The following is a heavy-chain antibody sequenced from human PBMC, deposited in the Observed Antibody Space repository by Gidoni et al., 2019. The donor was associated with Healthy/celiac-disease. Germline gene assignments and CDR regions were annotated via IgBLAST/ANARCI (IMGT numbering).Heavy chain of an antibody. J-gene: IGHJ3*02. D-gene: IGHD3-22*01. CDR2: IIPIFGTA. CDR3: ARLDYYDSSGYNHDAFDI. Sequence: QVQLVQSGAEVKKPGPSVKVSCKASGGTFRSYAISWVRQAPGQGLEWMGGIIPIFGTANYAQKFQGRVTITADESTSTAYMELSSLRSEDTAVYYCARLDYYDSSGYNHDAFDIWGQGTMVTVSS. CDR1: GGTFRSYA. V-gene: IGHV1-69*01.